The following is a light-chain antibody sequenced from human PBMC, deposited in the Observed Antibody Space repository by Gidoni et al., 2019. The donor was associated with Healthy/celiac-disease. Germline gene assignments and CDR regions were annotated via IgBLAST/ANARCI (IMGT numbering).Light chain of an antibody. V-gene: IGLV1-40*01. CDR1: SSNIGAGYD. CDR3: QSYDSSLSGYV. J-gene: IGLJ1*01. CDR2: GNS. Sequence: QSLLTQPPSVSGAPGQRVTISCTGSSSNIGAGYDVHWYHQLPETAPKLLIYGNSNRPSGDPDRFSGSKSGTSASLAITGRQAEDEADYYCQSYDSSLSGYVFGTGTKVTVL.